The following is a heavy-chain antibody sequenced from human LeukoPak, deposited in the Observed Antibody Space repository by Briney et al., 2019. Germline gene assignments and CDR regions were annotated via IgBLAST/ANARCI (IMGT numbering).Heavy chain of an antibody. Sequence: PSETLSLTCTVSGGSISSSSYYWGWIRQPPGKGLEWIGSMYYSGSTYYNPSLKCRVTISVDTSKNQFSLNLSSVTAADTAVYYCARDGTTGSDAFDIWGQGTMVTVSS. J-gene: IGHJ3*02. V-gene: IGHV4-39*02. D-gene: IGHD1-1*01. CDR2: MYYSGST. CDR1: GGSISSSSYY. CDR3: ARDGTTGSDAFDI.